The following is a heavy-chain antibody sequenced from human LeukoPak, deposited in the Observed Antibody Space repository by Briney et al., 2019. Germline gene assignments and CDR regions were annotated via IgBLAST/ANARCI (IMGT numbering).Heavy chain of an antibody. J-gene: IGHJ4*02. CDR3: APGETAYYFDY. D-gene: IGHD1-14*01. V-gene: IGHV1-2*02. CDR1: GYTFTGYY. Sequence: ASVKVSCKASGYTFTGYYMHRVRQAPAPGLELMGWINPNSRGTNYAQKFQGRVTMTRDTSISTAYMELSRLRSDDTAMYYCAPGETAYYFDYWGQGTLVTVSS. CDR2: INPNSRGT.